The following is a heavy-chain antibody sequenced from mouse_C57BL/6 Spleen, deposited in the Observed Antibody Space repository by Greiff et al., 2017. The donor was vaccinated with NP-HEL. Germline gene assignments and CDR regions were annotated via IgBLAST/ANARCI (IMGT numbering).Heavy chain of an antibody. V-gene: IGHV1-81*01. CDR2: IYPRSGNT. CDR3: GIPWCAY. Sequence: QVQLKQSGAELARPGASVKLSCKASGYTFTSYGISWVKQRTGQGLEWIGEIYPRSGNTYYNEKFKGKATMTADKSSSTACMELRSLTSDVSAVYVCGIPWCAYWGQGTLVTVSA. J-gene: IGHJ3*01. CDR1: GYTFTSYG.